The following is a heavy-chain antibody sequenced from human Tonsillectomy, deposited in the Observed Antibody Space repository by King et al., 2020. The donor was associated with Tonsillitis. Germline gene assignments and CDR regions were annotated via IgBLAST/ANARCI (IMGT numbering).Heavy chain of an antibody. CDR2: IYWNDDK. J-gene: IGHJ4*02. Sequence: ITLKESGPTLVKPTQTLTLTCTFSGFSLSTSGVGVGWIRQPPGKALEWLALIYWNDDKRYSPSLKSRLTITKDTSKNQVVLTMTNMDPVDTATYYCARSLTRELWSGYYRSMDYFDCWGQGTLVTDSS. V-gene: IGHV2-5*01. D-gene: IGHD3-3*01. CDR3: ARSLTRELWSGYYRSMDYFDC. CDR1: GFSLSTSGVG.